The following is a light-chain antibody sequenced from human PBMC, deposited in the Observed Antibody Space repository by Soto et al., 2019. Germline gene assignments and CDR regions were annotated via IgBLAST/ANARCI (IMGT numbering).Light chain of an antibody. V-gene: IGKV3-20*01. CDR2: DAS. Sequence: EIVLTQSPGTLSLPPGERATLSCRANRSLSSRYLAWYQQKPGQAPRLLIYDASSRATGIPDRFSGRGPGTDFTLTICRLGPEDFAVYYCQRYATPPPWTFGQGTKVEIK. CDR1: RSLSSRY. J-gene: IGKJ1*01. CDR3: QRYATPPPWT.